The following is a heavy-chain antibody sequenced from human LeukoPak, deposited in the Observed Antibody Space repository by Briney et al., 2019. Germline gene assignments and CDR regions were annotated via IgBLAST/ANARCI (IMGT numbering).Heavy chain of an antibody. CDR1: GYTFTDYY. V-gene: IGHV1-2*02. Sequence: ASVKVSCKASGYTFTDYYIHWVRQAPGQGLEWMGWIKPNSGGTKYAQKFQGRVTTTRDTSISTAYMELNSLRSDDTAVYYCASSTVTPFDYWGQGTLVTVSS. J-gene: IGHJ4*01. CDR3: ASSTVTPFDY. D-gene: IGHD4-17*01. CDR2: IKPNSGGT.